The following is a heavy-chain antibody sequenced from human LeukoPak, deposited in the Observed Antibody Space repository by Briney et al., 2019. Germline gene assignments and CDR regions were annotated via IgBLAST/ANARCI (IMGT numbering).Heavy chain of an antibody. CDR2: FKHSAIT. J-gene: IGHJ5*02. V-gene: IGHV4-34*01. Sequence: SETLSLTCALYGRSFSGYYWSWIRQHPGKWLEWMGEFKHSAITTYNPSLKSQVTTSVATSRNQFSLKLSSVTDADTAVYYCARDYQDSSDWYGAWFDPWGQGTLVTVSS. CDR1: GRSFSGYY. CDR3: ARDYQDSSDWYGAWFDP. D-gene: IGHD6-19*01.